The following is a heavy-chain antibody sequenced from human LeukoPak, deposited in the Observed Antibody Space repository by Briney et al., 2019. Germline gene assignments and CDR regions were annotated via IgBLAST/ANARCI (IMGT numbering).Heavy chain of an antibody. Sequence: GASVKVSCKASEYTFTGYYMHWVRQAPGQGLEWMGWINPNSGGTNYAQKFQGWVTMTRDTSISTAYMELSRLRSDHTAVYYCARKGIYYDSSGYYSRHDAFDIWGQGTMVTVSS. V-gene: IGHV1-2*04. CDR1: EYTFTGYY. CDR3: ARKGIYYDSSGYYSRHDAFDI. D-gene: IGHD3-22*01. CDR2: INPNSGGT. J-gene: IGHJ3*02.